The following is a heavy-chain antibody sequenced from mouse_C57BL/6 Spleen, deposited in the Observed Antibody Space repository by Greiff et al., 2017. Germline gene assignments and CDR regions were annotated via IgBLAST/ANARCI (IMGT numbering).Heavy chain of an antibody. V-gene: IGHV5-4*01. J-gene: IGHJ2*01. CDR2: ISDGGSYT. CDR3: ARGGYYGSGILDY. Sequence: EVHLVESGGGLVKPGGSLKLSCAASGFTFSSYAMSWVRQTPEKRLEWVATISDGGSYTYYPDNVKGRFTISRDNAKNNLYLQMSHLKSEDTAMYYCARGGYYGSGILDYWGQGTTLTVSS. D-gene: IGHD1-1*01. CDR1: GFTFSSYA.